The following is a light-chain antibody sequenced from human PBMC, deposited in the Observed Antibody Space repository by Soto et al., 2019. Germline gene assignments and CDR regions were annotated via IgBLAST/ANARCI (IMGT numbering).Light chain of an antibody. J-gene: IGKJ4*01. V-gene: IGKV1-27*01. CDR2: AAS. CDR1: QGIGIY. Sequence: DIQMTQSPSSLSASFGDRVTMTCRASQGIGIYLAWFQQRPGNTSKLLIYAASTLQSGVPSRFSGSESGTDFTLAISILQPEDVASCYWQKYNCAPLTFGGRTRVEIK. CDR3: QKYNCAPLT.